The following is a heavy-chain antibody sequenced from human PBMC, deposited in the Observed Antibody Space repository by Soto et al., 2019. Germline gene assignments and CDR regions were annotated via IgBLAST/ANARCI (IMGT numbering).Heavy chain of an antibody. D-gene: IGHD3-10*01. V-gene: IGHV1-8*02. CDR1: GYSFTYSD. J-gene: IGHJ4*02. Sequence: QVQLTQSGAEVQKPGASVKVACKTSGYSFTYSDINWVRQAPGQGLEWMGWLNPNTGATGSAVHFKGRLIMTTDIATTTVFMELRGLRSEDTAVYYCARVKGYGSGSEGFDHWGQGTMVTVSS. CDR3: ARVKGYGSGSEGFDH. CDR2: LNPNTGAT.